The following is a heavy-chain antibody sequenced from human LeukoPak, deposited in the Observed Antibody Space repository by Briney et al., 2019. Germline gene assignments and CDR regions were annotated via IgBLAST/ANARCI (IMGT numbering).Heavy chain of an antibody. V-gene: IGHV4-59*01. CDR2: IYYSGST. CDR1: GGSISSYY. CDR3: ARVNIDYFDGLVGLDY. J-gene: IGHJ4*02. D-gene: IGHD3-9*01. Sequence: PSETLSLTCTVSGGSISSYYWSWIRQPPGKGLEWIGYIYYSGSTNYNPSLKSRVTISVDTSKNQFSLKLSSVTAADTAVYYCARVNIDYFDGLVGLDYWGQGTLVTVSS.